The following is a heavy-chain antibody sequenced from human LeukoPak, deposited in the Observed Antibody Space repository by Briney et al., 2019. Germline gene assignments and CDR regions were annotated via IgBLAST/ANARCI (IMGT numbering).Heavy chain of an antibody. V-gene: IGHV4-59*01. J-gene: IGHJ2*01. D-gene: IGHD4-17*01. CDR1: GGSLSSYY. Sequence: AETLSLTCTVSGGSLSSYYWSWIRQPPGKGLEWVGYIYYSGSTNYNPSLKSRVTISVDTSKNQFSLKLSSVTAADTAVYYCARTTVTASVYWHFDLWGRGTLVTVSS. CDR3: ARTTVTASVYWHFDL. CDR2: IYYSGST.